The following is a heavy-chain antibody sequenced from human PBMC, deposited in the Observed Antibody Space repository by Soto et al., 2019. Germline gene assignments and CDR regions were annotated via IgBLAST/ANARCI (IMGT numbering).Heavy chain of an antibody. CDR1: GASVSTGVYY. Sequence: PSETLSLTCTVSGASVSTGVYYWTWIRQHPGKGLEWIGYIDNSGSTYYNPSLTGRVDVSVATSKNQFSLNLQSLTAADTAFYYCAGAASDFDVRRYRPAYFDEWGQGILVTVSS. CDR2: IDNSGST. J-gene: IGHJ4*02. CDR3: AGAASDFDVRRYRPAYFDE. V-gene: IGHV4-31*03. D-gene: IGHD3-10*02.